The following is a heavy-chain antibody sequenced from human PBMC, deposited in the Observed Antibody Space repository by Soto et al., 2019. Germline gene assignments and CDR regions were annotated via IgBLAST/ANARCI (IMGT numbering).Heavy chain of an antibody. Sequence: PGESLKISCQGSGYTFTIYWIGWVRQMPGKGLEWVAITYPADSNTRYSPSFRGQVTISADKSISIAYLQWSSLKASDTAIYYCARPFGMDVWGQGTTVTVS. CDR3: ARPFGMDV. CDR2: TYPADSNT. V-gene: IGHV5-51*01. CDR1: GYTFTIYW. J-gene: IGHJ6*02.